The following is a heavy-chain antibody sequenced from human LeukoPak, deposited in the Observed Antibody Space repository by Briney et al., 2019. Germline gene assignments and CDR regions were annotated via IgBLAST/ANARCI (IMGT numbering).Heavy chain of an antibody. D-gene: IGHD3-22*01. Sequence: GASVKVSCKASGGTFSSYAISWVRQAPGQGLEWMGRIIPILGIANYAQKFQGRVTITADKSTSTAYMELSSLRSEDTAVYYCARESLYGYYDSSGYPLDYWGQGTLVTVSS. CDR1: GGTFSSYA. V-gene: IGHV1-69*04. CDR2: IIPILGIA. J-gene: IGHJ4*02. CDR3: ARESLYGYYDSSGYPLDY.